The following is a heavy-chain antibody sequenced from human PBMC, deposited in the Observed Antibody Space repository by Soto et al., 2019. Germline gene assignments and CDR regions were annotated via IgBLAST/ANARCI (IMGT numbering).Heavy chain of an antibody. J-gene: IGHJ6*04. D-gene: IGHD2-8*01. Sequence: QVQLVQSGAEVKKPGASVKVSCKASGYTFTSYDINWVRQATGQGLEWRGWMNPNSGNTGYAQKFQGRVTMTRNTSISTDYMELRSLRSGHTAVYYCAIAMYSIQHYYYGMDVWGKGTTVTVSS. CDR1: GYTFTSYD. V-gene: IGHV1-8*01. CDR2: MNPNSGNT. CDR3: AIAMYSIQHYYYGMDV.